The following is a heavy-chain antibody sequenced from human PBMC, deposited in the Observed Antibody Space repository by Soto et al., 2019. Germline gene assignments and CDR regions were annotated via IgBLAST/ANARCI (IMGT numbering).Heavy chain of an antibody. Sequence: QVQLVQSGAEVKKPGSSVKVSCKASGGTFSSYAISWVRQAPGQGLEWMGGIIPIFGTTNYAQKFQGRVTITADESTSTAYMELSSLRSEDTAVYYFARVCDIWTGYYHNYYYYGMDGCCQGTTVTVSS. J-gene: IGHJ6*02. CDR2: IIPIFGTT. CDR1: GGTFSSYA. D-gene: IGHD3-9*01. V-gene: IGHV1-69*01. CDR3: ARVCDIWTGYYHNYYYYGMDG.